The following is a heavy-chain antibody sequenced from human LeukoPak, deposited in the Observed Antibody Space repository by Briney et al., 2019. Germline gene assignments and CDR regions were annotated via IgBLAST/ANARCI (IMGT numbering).Heavy chain of an antibody. Sequence: SETLSLTCTVSGGSISSYYWSWIRQPPGKGLEWIGYIYYSGSTNYNPSLKSRVTISVDTSKNQFSLKLSSVTAADTAVYYCARGQPRGGLWFGESPLDYWGQGTLVTVSS. CDR2: IYYSGST. CDR1: GGSISSYY. J-gene: IGHJ4*02. D-gene: IGHD3-10*01. V-gene: IGHV4-59*08. CDR3: ARGQPRGGLWFGESPLDY.